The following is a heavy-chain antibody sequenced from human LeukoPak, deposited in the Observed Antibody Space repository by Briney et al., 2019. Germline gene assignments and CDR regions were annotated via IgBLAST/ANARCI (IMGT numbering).Heavy chain of an antibody. CDR2: IYPGDSDT. D-gene: IGHD2-15*01. CDR3: ARYACSGGVCYSLYYFDY. Sequence: GESLKISCKGSGYSFTSYWIGWVRQMPGKGLEWMGIIYPGDSDTKYSPSFQGQVTISADKSISTAYLQWSSLKASDTAMYYCARYACSGGVCYSLYYFDYWGQGALVTVSS. CDR1: GYSFTSYW. J-gene: IGHJ4*02. V-gene: IGHV5-51*01.